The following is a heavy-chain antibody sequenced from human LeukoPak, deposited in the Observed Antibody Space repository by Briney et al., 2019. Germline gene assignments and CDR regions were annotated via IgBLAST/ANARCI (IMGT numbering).Heavy chain of an antibody. CDR2: ISYDGSNK. Sequence: WGSLRLSCAASGFTFSSYGMHWVRQAPGKGLEWVAVISYDGSNKYYADSVKGRFTISRDNSKNTLYLQMNSLRAEDTAVYYCATKAAAGTYYYYGMDVWGQGTTVTVSS. CDR3: ATKAAAGTYYYYGMDV. J-gene: IGHJ6*02. D-gene: IGHD6-13*01. V-gene: IGHV3-30*03. CDR1: GFTFSSYG.